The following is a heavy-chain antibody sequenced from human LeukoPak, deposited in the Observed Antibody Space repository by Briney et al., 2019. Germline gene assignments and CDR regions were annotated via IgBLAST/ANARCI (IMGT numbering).Heavy chain of an antibody. D-gene: IGHD1-26*01. Sequence: PGGSLRVSCAASGFTFSSYSMNWVRQAPGKGLEWASSISSSSSYIYYADSVKGRFTISRDNAKNSLYLQMNSLRAEDTAVYYCARFRIVGATSDAFDIWGQGTMVTVSS. CDR2: ISSSSSYI. J-gene: IGHJ3*02. CDR3: ARFRIVGATSDAFDI. CDR1: GFTFSSYS. V-gene: IGHV3-21*01.